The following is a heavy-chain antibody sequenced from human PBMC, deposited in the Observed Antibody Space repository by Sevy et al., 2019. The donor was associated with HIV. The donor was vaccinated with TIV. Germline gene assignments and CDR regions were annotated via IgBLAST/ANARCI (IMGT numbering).Heavy chain of an antibody. D-gene: IGHD3-3*01. J-gene: IGHJ6*02. V-gene: IGHV4-39*01. CDR3: ARHAFIITIFGVSSYGMDV. Sequence: SETLSLTCTVSGGSISSSSYYWGWIRQPPGKGLGWIGSFYYSGSTYYNPSLKSGVTISVDTSKNQFSLKLSSVTAADTAVYYCARHAFIITIFGVSSYGMDVWGQGTTVTVS. CDR2: FYYSGST. CDR1: GGSISSSSYY.